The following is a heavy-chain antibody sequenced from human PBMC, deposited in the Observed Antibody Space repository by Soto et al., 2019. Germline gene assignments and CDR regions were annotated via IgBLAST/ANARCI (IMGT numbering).Heavy chain of an antibody. CDR1: GYTFTSYG. V-gene: IGHV1-18*01. CDR2: ISAYNGNT. D-gene: IGHD3-10*01. Sequence: QVQLVQSGAEVKKPGASVKVSCKASGYTFTSYGISWVRQAPGQGLEWMGWISAYNGNTNYAQKLQGRVTRTTDTSTSTAYMELRSLRSDDTAVYYCARVLSRITMVRGVIGFDPWGQGTLVTVSS. CDR3: ARVLSRITMVRGVIGFDP. J-gene: IGHJ5*02.